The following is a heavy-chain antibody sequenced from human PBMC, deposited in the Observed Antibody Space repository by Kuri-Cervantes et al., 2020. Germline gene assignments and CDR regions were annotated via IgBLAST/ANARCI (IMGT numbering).Heavy chain of an antibody. D-gene: IGHD6-13*01. Sequence: GGSLRLSCAASGFTFSDYYMSWIRQAPGKGLEWVSYISSSGSTIYYADSVKGRFTISRDNAKNSLYLQMNSLRAEDTALYYCAKSSSWRNYYYGMDVWGQGTTVTVSS. J-gene: IGHJ6*02. CDR3: AKSSSWRNYYYGMDV. V-gene: IGHV3-11*01. CDR1: GFTFSDYY. CDR2: ISSSGSTI.